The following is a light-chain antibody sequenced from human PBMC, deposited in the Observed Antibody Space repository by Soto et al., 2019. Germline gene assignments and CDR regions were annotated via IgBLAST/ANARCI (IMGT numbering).Light chain of an antibody. J-gene: IGKJ1*01. CDR2: KAS. Sequence: DIQMTQSPSTLSASVGDRVTITCRASQSISTWLAWYQQKPGKAPSLLIYKASTLESGVPSRFSGSSSGTEFTLTINSLQPYDFATYYCQQYTSYPWTFGQGTKVEIK. V-gene: IGKV1-5*03. CDR3: QQYTSYPWT. CDR1: QSISTW.